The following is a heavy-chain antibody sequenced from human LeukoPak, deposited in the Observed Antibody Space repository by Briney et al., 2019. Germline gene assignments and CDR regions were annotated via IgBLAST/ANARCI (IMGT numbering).Heavy chain of an antibody. J-gene: IGHJ4*02. CDR1: GFTLSTYA. CDR2: ISYDGSNK. CDR3: TRAHGRITRDAYLDY. V-gene: IGHV3-30-3*01. Sequence: PGRSLRLSCAASGFTLSTYAMHWVRQAPGKGLEWVAVISYDGSNKYYADSVKGRFTISRDNSKNTLYLQMNSLRAEDTAMYYCTRAHGRITRDAYLDYWGQGTLVTVSS. D-gene: IGHD3-10*01.